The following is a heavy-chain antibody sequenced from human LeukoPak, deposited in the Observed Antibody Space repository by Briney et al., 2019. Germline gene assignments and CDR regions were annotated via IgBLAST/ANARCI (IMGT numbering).Heavy chain of an antibody. CDR3: ASPHLDYYDSSGYSY. CDR2: INHSGST. Sequence: SETLSLTCNVYGGSFSGYYWSWIRQPPGKGLEWIGEINHSGSTNYNPSLKSRVTISVDTSKNQFSLKLSSVTAADTAVYYCASPHLDYYDSSGYSYWGQGTLVTVSS. CDR1: GGSFSGYY. J-gene: IGHJ4*02. D-gene: IGHD3-22*01. V-gene: IGHV4-34*01.